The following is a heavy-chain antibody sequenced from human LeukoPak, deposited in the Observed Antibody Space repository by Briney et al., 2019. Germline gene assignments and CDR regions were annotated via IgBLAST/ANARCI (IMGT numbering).Heavy chain of an antibody. CDR3: AGNYGPYYFDY. Sequence: GGSLRLSCAASGFTFSNHGMHWVRQAPGKGLEWVAVIWYDGSNKYYADSVKGRFTISRDNSKNTLCLQMNSLRAEDTAVYYCAGNYGPYYFDYWGQGTLVTVSS. V-gene: IGHV3-33*01. J-gene: IGHJ4*02. CDR2: IWYDGSNK. D-gene: IGHD3-10*01. CDR1: GFTFSNHG.